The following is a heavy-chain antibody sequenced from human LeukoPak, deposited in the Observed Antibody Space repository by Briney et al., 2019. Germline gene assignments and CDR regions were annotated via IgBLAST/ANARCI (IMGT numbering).Heavy chain of an antibody. Sequence: GGSLRLSCAASGFTFSSYEMNWVRQAPGRGLEWVSYISSSASTKYYADSVKGRFTISRDNAKNSLFLQMSSLRAEDTAVYYCARDGCDSSTYYYAPDAFDLWGQGTMVTVSS. CDR3: ARDGCDSSTYYYAPDAFDL. V-gene: IGHV3-48*03. CDR1: GFTFSSYE. D-gene: IGHD3-22*01. J-gene: IGHJ3*01. CDR2: ISSSASTK.